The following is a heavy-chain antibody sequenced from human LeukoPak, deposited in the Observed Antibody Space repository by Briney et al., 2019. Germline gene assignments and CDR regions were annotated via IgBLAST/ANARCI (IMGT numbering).Heavy chain of an antibody. D-gene: IGHD6-13*01. CDR2: ISGSGGST. J-gene: IGHJ4*02. V-gene: IGHV3-23*01. CDR1: GFTFSSYA. CDR3: AKVKPQQLVHRNRFDY. Sequence: GGSLRLSCAASGFTFSSYAMSWVRQAPGKGLEWVSAISGSGGSTYYADSVKGRFTISRDNSKNTLYLQMNSPRAEDTAVYYCAKVKPQQLVHRNRFDYWSQGTLVTVSS.